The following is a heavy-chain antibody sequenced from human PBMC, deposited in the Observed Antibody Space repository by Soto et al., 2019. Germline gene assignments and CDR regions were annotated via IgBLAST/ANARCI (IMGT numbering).Heavy chain of an antibody. Sequence: PSETLSLTCTVSGGSVSDGAYFWSWIRQHPGKGLEWIGYIYDSGSTYYNPSLKSRVTISVDTSKNHFSLKLSSVTAADTAVYYCASWAPRRHFDYWGQGTLVTVSS. V-gene: IGHV4-31*03. CDR2: IYDSGST. D-gene: IGHD6-6*01. J-gene: IGHJ4*02. CDR3: ASWAPRRHFDY. CDR1: GGSVSDGAYF.